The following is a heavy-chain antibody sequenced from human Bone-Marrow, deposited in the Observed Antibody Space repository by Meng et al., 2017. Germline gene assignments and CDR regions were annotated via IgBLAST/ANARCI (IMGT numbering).Heavy chain of an antibody. J-gene: IGHJ4*02. V-gene: IGHV3-48*03. Sequence: GESLKISCAASGFTFSSYEMNWVRQAPGKGLEWVSYISSSGSTIYYADSVKGRFTISRDNAKNSLYLQMNSLRAEDTAVYYGAGEGAYSGYDYGFRYWGQGTLVTVSS. CDR3: AGEGAYSGYDYGFRY. D-gene: IGHD5-12*01. CDR2: ISSSGSTI. CDR1: GFTFSSYE.